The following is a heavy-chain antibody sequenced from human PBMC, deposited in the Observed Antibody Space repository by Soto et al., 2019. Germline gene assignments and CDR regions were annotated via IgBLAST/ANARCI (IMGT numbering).Heavy chain of an antibody. Sequence: QVQLQESGPGLVKPSGTLSLTCAVSGGSISSNNWWSWVRQPPGKGLEWIGEIYHSGSTNYNPSRQRRVTISVDKSKNQFSLKLSSVTAADTAVYYCARSTVTEDYWGQGTLVTVSS. CDR3: ARSTVTEDY. CDR1: GGSISSNNW. D-gene: IGHD4-17*01. J-gene: IGHJ4*02. CDR2: IYHSGST. V-gene: IGHV4-4*02.